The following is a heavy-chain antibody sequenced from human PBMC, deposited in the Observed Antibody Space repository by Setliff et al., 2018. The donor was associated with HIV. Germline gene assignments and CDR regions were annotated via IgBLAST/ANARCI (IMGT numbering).Heavy chain of an antibody. CDR3: ARLGRPYSGQGWFDP. V-gene: IGHV4-39*01. Sequence: SETLSLTCSVSGDSIFTSTYYWGWIRQPPGKRLEWIGSIYYSGNTYYNPSLKSRVTISVDTSKNQFFLNLSSVTATDSAVYYCARLGRPYSGQGWFDPWGQGTLVTRLL. CDR2: IYYSGNT. CDR1: GDSIFTSTYY. J-gene: IGHJ5*02. D-gene: IGHD5-12*01.